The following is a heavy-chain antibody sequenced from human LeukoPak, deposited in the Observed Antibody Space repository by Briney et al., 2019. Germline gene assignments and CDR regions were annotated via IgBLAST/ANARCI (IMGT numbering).Heavy chain of an antibody. CDR2: IKQDGSEM. J-gene: IGHJ4*02. CDR3: ARVDYMVACLDY. D-gene: IGHD5-12*01. CDR1: GFTFSSYW. V-gene: IGHV3-7*01. Sequence: GGSLRLSCAASGFTFSSYWMTWVRQAPGKGLEWVANIKQDGSEMYYVDSVKGRFTISRDNAKKSLYLQMNSLRAGDTAVYYCARVDYMVACLDYWGQGTPVTVSS.